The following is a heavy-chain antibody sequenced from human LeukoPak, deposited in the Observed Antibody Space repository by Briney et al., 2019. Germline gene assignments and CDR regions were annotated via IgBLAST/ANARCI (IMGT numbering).Heavy chain of an antibody. J-gene: IGHJ4*02. V-gene: IGHV1-46*01. CDR1: GYAFTSYY. D-gene: IGHD6-13*01. Sequence: ASVKVSCKASGYAFTSYYMHWVRQAPGQGLEWMGIINPSGGSTSYAQKFQGRVTITADESTSTAYMELSSLRSEDTAVYYCARVDGSSWYKPSDYWGQGTLVTVSS. CDR3: ARVDGSSWYKPSDY. CDR2: INPSGGST.